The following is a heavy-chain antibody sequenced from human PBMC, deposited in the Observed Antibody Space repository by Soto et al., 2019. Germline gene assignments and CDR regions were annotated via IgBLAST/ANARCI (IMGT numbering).Heavy chain of an antibody. CDR1: GFTFSSYG. D-gene: IGHD1-1*01. V-gene: IGHV3-33*01. CDR3: ARDDNHSVLRY. J-gene: IGHJ4*02. CDR2: IWYDGSNK. Sequence: VQLLESGGGLVQPGGSLRLSCAASGFTFSSYGMHWVRQAPGKGLEWVAVIWYDGSNKYYADSVKGRFTISRDNSKNTLYLQMNSLRAEDTAVYYCARDDNHSVLRYWGQGTLVTVSS.